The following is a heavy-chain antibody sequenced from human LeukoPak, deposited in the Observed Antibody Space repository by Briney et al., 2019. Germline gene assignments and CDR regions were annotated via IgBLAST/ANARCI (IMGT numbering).Heavy chain of an antibody. CDR3: AKDRDGGTNTRAKGFDY. J-gene: IGHJ4*02. CDR2: ISASGGTT. V-gene: IGHV3-23*01. D-gene: IGHD1-7*01. CDR1: GLTFSSFA. Sequence: GGSLRLSCAASGLTFSSFAMSWVRQAPRKGLEWVSAISASGGTTYSADSVRGRFTISRDNSKNTLYLQVNSLRVEDTAVYYCAKDRDGGTNTRAKGFDYWGQGTLVTVSS.